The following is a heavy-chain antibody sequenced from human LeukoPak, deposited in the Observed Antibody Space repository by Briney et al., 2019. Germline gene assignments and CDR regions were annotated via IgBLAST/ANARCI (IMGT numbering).Heavy chain of an antibody. CDR1: GYTFTSYY. CDR3: ARESPEGLDY. J-gene: IGHJ4*02. V-gene: IGHV1-46*01. CDR2: INPSGGST. D-gene: IGHD1-14*01. Sequence: ASGKVSCKASGYTFTSYYMHWVRQAPAQGIEWMGIINPSGGSTSYAQKFQGRVTMTRDTSTSTVYMELSSLRSEDTAVYYCARESPEGLDYWGQGTLVTVSS.